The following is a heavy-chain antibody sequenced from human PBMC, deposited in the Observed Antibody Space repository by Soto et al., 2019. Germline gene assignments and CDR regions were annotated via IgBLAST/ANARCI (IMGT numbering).Heavy chain of an antibody. V-gene: IGHV3-30*18. CDR3: AKNYGSGMYGMDV. Sequence: LRLSCAASGXTFSSYGMHWVRQAPGKGLEWVAVISYDGNNKYYADSVKGRFTISRDNSKNTLYLQMNSLRAEDTAVYYCAKNYGSGMYGMDVWGQGTTVTVSS. CDR1: GXTFSSYG. CDR2: ISYDGNNK. J-gene: IGHJ6*02. D-gene: IGHD3-10*01.